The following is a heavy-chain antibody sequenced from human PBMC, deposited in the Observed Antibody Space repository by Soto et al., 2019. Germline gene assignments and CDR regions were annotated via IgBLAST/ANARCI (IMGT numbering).Heavy chain of an antibody. CDR2: IATYNSNK. D-gene: IGHD3-10*01. V-gene: IGHV1-18*01. Sequence: HLVQSGPEVKKPGASVTVSCKPSGDTFPTFGLSWGRKPPGQGLEWMGWIATYNSNKNYAQKFQGRLTLTTDTSTSTGYMELKSLEYDDTAVYYCARVLRGVVNWFDPWGQGTLVTVSS. CDR1: GDTFPTFG. CDR3: ARVLRGVVNWFDP. J-gene: IGHJ5*02.